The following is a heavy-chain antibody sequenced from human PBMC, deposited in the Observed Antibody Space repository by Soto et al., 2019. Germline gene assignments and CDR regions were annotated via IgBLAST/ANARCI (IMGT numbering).Heavy chain of an antibody. V-gene: IGHV1-69*13. Sequence: SVKVSCKASGGTFSSYAISWVRQAPGQGLEWMGGIIPIFGTANYAQKFQGRVTITADESTSTAYMELSSLRSEDTAVYYCARARRGYSSSLAGWGQGTLVTVSS. D-gene: IGHD6-6*01. CDR2: IIPIFGTA. J-gene: IGHJ4*02. CDR3: ARARRGYSSSLAG. CDR1: GGTFSSYA.